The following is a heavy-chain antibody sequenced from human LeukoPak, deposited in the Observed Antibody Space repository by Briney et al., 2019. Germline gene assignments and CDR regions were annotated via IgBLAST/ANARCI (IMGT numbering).Heavy chain of an antibody. D-gene: IGHD3-16*01. CDR2: ISYDGSNK. V-gene: IGHV3-30*18. CDR3: AKDGGSYRPLDY. Sequence: GGSLRLSCAASGFTFSSYGMPWVRQAPGKGLEWVAVISYDGSNKYYADYVKGRFTISRDNSKNTLYLQMNSLRAEDTAVYYCAKDGGSYRPLDYWGQGTLVTVSS. CDR1: GFTFSSYG. J-gene: IGHJ4*02.